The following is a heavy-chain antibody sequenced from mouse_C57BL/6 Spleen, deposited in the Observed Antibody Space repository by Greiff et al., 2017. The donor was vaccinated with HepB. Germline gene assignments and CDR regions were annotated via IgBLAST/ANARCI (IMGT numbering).Heavy chain of an antibody. D-gene: IGHD1-1*01. CDR1: GYTFTSYW. V-gene: IGHV1-72*01. CDR2: IDPNSGGT. Sequence: QVQLKQPGAELVKPGASVKLSCKASGYTFTSYWMHWVKQRPGRGLEWIGRIDPNSGGTKYNEKFKSKATLTVDKPSSTAYMQLSSLTSEDSAVYYCALGITTVELYYAMDYWGQGTSVTVSS. J-gene: IGHJ4*01. CDR3: ALGITTVELYYAMDY.